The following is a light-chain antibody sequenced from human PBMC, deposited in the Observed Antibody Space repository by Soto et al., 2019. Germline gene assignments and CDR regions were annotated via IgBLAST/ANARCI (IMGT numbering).Light chain of an antibody. J-gene: IGKJ5*01. CDR3: QQYKTYPLI. V-gene: IGKV1-5*03. CDR2: KAS. Sequence: DIQMTQSPSTLSASVGERVTITCRASQSISTLLAWYQQKPGRAPILLISKASTLGNWVPSRVSGSGSGTEFTLTISSLQPDDFATYYCQQYKTYPLIFGQGTRLEIK. CDR1: QSISTL.